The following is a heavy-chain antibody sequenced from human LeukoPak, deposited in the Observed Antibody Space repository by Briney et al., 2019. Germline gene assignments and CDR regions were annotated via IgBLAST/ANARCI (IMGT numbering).Heavy chain of an antibody. J-gene: IGHJ4*02. CDR1: GYSFTSYC. CDR3: ARSGIAVAGTIGSGQFDY. V-gene: IGHV5-51*01. Sequence: PRQSLKISCKGSGYSFTSYCTGWVREIPGKGLEWMGIIYPGDSDTRYSPSFQGQVTISADKSISTAYLQWSSLKASDTAMYYCARSGIAVAGTIGSGQFDYWGQGTLVTVSS. D-gene: IGHD6-19*01. CDR2: IYPGDSDT.